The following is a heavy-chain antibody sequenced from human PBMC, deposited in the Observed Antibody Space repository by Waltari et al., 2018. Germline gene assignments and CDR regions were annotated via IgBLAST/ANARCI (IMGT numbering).Heavy chain of an antibody. D-gene: IGHD2-21*01. V-gene: IGHV2-5*02. J-gene: IGHJ5*02. CDR3: ARLWWTGNGFDP. Sequence: QITLKESGPRLVAPTQTLTLTCSLSGFSIRASGVGVGWFRQPPGKALEWLALIYWDDTRRYRPSLLSRLTITKDTSENQVVLSMANMGPVDTATYFCARLWWTGNGFDPWGPGTLVTVS. CDR2: IYWDDTR. CDR1: GFSIRASGVG.